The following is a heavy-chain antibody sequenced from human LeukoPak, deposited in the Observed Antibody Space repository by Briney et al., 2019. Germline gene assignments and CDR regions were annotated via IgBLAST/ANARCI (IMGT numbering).Heavy chain of an antibody. V-gene: IGHV4-59*01. CDR1: GGSISNYY. J-gene: IGHJ5*02. CDR2: IYNSGST. D-gene: IGHD3-10*01. Sequence: SETLSLTCTVSGGSISNYYWSWIRQPPGKGLEWIGFIYNSGSTNYNPSLKSRVTISVDTSKNQFSLNLISVTAADTAVYYCARVRVTYYWFDPWGQGTLVTVSS. CDR3: ARVRVTYYWFDP.